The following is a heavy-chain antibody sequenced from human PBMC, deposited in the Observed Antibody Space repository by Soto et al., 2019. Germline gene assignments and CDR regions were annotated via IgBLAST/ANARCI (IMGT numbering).Heavy chain of an antibody. D-gene: IGHD1-26*01. CDR2: INPNNDDT. Sequence: GASVKVSCKGFGYNFSNYGISWVRQAPGQGLEWMGWINPNNDDTNYAQNFQGRVTLTTDTSTTTVYMELRSLTSADTAVYYCARDRSHSAYWGQGTLVTVSS. J-gene: IGHJ4*02. CDR3: ARDRSHSAY. CDR1: GYNFSNYG. V-gene: IGHV1-18*01.